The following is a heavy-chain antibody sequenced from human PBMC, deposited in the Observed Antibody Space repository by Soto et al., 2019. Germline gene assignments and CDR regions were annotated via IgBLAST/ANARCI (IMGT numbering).Heavy chain of an antibody. D-gene: IGHD2-2*01. J-gene: IGHJ3*02. CDR1: GFAVSSNY. Sequence: GGSLRLSCAASGFAVSSNYMSWVRKAPGKGLEWVSILYPGGTTYYADSVKGRFTISRVNSQNTVSLLLNSLRAEDTAVYYRARTRVEDGLDAFDIWGQGTMVTVSS. V-gene: IGHV3-66*01. CDR3: ARTRVEDGLDAFDI. CDR2: LYPGGTT.